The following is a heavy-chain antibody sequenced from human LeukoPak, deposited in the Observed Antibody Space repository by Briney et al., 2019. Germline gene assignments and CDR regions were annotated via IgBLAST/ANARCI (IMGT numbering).Heavy chain of an antibody. V-gene: IGHV4-30-4*01. CDR2: IYYSGST. CDR1: GDSIGSADYY. J-gene: IGHJ4*02. D-gene: IGHD3-22*01. CDR3: ARDPAPNYYDNRGYYLDY. Sequence: SETLSLTCTVSGDSIGSADYYWTWIRQPPGKGLEWIGNIYYSGSTSYKSSLKSRVTMSLDTSKNQFSLKLSSVTAADTAVYYCARDPAPNYYDNRGYYLDYWGQGILVTVSS.